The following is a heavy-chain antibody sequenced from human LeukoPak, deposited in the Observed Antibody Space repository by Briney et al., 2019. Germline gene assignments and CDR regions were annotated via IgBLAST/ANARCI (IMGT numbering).Heavy chain of an antibody. CDR2: ITSSSDI. Sequence: GGSLRLSCAASGFTFSTSSINWVRQAPGKGLEWVSSITSSSDIHYAASVKGRFTISRDDSKTTVYLLMNSLRAEDTAVYYCAREVAPLYFHYGMDVWGEGTTVTVSS. V-gene: IGHV3-21*01. D-gene: IGHD2-21*01. CDR1: GFTFSTSS. CDR3: AREVAPLYFHYGMDV. J-gene: IGHJ6*01.